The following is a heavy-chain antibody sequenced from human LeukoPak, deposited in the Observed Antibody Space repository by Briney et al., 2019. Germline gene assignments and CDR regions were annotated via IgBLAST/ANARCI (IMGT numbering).Heavy chain of an antibody. Sequence: GGSLRLSCAASGFSLSSYWMHWVRQAPGKGLEWVLRVNGDGSRTSYADSVKGRFTISRDDAKNTLYLQMNSLRAEDTAVYYCAREGYFDSSGYDFGYWGQGTLVTVSS. V-gene: IGHV3-74*01. CDR2: VNGDGSRT. J-gene: IGHJ4*02. D-gene: IGHD3-22*01. CDR3: AREGYFDSSGYDFGY. CDR1: GFSLSSYW.